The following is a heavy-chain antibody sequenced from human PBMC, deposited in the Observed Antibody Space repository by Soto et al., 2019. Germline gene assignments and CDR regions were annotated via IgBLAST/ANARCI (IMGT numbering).Heavy chain of an antibody. CDR3: ARTEYYYDSSGYYYVANAFDI. CDR2: ISAYNGNT. J-gene: IGHJ3*02. V-gene: IGHV1-18*01. Sequence: QVQLVQSGAEVKKPGASVKVSCKASGYTFTSYGISWVRQAPGQGLEWMGWISAYNGNTNYAQKLQGRVTMTTDTSTSTAYMELRSLRSYDTAVYYCARTEYYYDSSGYYYVANAFDILGQGTMVTDSS. D-gene: IGHD3-22*01. CDR1: GYTFTSYG.